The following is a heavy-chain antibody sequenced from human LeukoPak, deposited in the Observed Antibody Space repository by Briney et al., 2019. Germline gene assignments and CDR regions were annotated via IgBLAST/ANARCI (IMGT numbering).Heavy chain of an antibody. J-gene: IGHJ4*02. CDR2: IYYSGTT. D-gene: IGHD3-22*01. CDR3: ASGVVVITTRPFDY. CDR1: GASIDSYY. Sequence: SETLSLTCTISGASIDSYYWSWIRQPPGKGLEWIGYIYYSGTTNYNPSLKRRVTISVDTSKNQFSLKLSSVTAADTAVYYCASGVVVITTRPFDYWGQGTLVTVSS. V-gene: IGHV4-59*08.